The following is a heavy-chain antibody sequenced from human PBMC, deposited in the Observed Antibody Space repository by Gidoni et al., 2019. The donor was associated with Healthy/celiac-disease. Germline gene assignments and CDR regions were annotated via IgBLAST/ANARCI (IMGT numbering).Heavy chain of an antibody. D-gene: IGHD6-13*01. J-gene: IGHJ6*02. V-gene: IGHV1-8*01. Sequence: QVQLVQSGAEVKKPGAPVKVSCKAAGYTFTSYDINWVRQATGQGLEWMGWMNPNSGDTGYAQKFQGRITMTKNTSISTAYMELSSLRSEDTAVYYCARARGIAAAYGMDVWGQGTTVTVSS. CDR2: MNPNSGDT. CDR1: GYTFTSYD. CDR3: ARARGIAAAYGMDV.